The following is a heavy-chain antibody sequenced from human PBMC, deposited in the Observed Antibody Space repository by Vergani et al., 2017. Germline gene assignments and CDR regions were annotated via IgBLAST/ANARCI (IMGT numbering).Heavy chain of an antibody. CDR1: GFTFNNYW. CDR3: ARDSGVFKGPNAFDI. V-gene: IGHV3-7*01. J-gene: IGHJ3*02. CDR2: IRHDGSEE. D-gene: IGHD7-27*01. Sequence: EVQLVESGGGLVQPGGSLRLSCAASGFTFNNYWMNWVRQAPGKGLEWVANIRHDGSEEYYVDSVKGRFTISRDNADNSLSLQMNSLRAEDTAVYYCARDSGVFKGPNAFDIWGQGTMVTVSS.